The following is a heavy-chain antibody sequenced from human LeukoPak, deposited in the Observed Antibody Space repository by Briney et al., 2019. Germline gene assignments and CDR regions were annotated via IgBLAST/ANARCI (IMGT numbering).Heavy chain of an antibody. CDR3: AKDFDY. J-gene: IGHJ4*02. CDR2: IKSKTDGGTT. Sequence: GGSLRLSCAASGFTFSDAWMSWVRQAPGKGLEWIGRIKSKTDGGTTDYAAPVKGRFTISRDDSKNTLYLQMNSLRAEDTAVYYCAKDFDYWGQGTLVTVSS. D-gene: IGHD2-15*01. V-gene: IGHV3-15*01. CDR1: GFTFSDAW.